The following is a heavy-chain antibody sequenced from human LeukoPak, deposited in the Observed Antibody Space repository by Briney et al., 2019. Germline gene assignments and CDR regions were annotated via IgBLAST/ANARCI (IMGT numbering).Heavy chain of an antibody. CDR1: GGTFSSYA. V-gene: IGHV1-69*06. Sequence: SVKVSCKASGGTFSSYAISWVRQAPGQGLEWMGGIIPIFGTANYAQKFRGRVTITADKSTSTAYMELSSLRSEDTAVYYCARARAAAGTLFDYWGQGTLVTVSS. CDR2: IIPIFGTA. CDR3: ARARAAAGTLFDY. D-gene: IGHD6-13*01. J-gene: IGHJ4*02.